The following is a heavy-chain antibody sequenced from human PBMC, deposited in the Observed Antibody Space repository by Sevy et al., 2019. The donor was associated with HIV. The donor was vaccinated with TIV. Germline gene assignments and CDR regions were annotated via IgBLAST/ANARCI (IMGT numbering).Heavy chain of an antibody. CDR3: AREGKEGAASDDAFDI. CDR2: ISSSSSTI. Sequence: GGSLRLSCAASGFTFSSYSMNWVRQAPGKGLEWVSYISSSSSTIYYEDSVKGRFTISRENAKNSLYLQMNSLRDEDTAVYYCAREGKEGAASDDAFDIWGQGTMVTVSS. J-gene: IGHJ3*02. V-gene: IGHV3-48*02. CDR1: GFTFSSYS. D-gene: IGHD6-13*01.